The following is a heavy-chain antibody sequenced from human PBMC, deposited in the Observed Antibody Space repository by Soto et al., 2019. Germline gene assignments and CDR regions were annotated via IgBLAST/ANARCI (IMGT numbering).Heavy chain of an antibody. CDR3: AKNGPYDSSGYYLAGYFDY. Sequence: QVQLVESGGGVVQPGRSLRLSCAASGFTFSSYGMHWVRQAPGKGLEWVAVISYDGSNKYYADSVKGRFTISRDNSKNTLYLQMNSLRAEDTAVYYCAKNGPYDSSGYYLAGYFDYWGQGTLVTVSS. CDR2: ISYDGSNK. D-gene: IGHD3-22*01. J-gene: IGHJ4*02. V-gene: IGHV3-30*18. CDR1: GFTFSSYG.